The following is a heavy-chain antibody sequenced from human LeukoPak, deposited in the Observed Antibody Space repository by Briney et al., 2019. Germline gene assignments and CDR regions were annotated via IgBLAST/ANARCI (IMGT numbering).Heavy chain of an antibody. J-gene: IGHJ4*01. Sequence: SETLYLTCAVYGGSFSGYYWSWIRQPPGKGLEWIGEINHSGSTNYNPSLKSRVTISVDTSKNQFSLTLNSVTAADTAVYYCARGISDDFWSGYDTFDYWGHGTLATVSS. V-gene: IGHV4-34*01. CDR1: GGSFSGYY. CDR3: ARGISDDFWSGYDTFDY. CDR2: INHSGST. D-gene: IGHD3-3*01.